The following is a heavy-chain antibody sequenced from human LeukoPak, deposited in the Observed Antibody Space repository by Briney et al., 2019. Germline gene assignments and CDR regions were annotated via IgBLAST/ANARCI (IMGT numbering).Heavy chain of an antibody. CDR3: AYMGALGAFDI. CDR1: GFTFSSYG. Sequence: GGSLRLSCAASGFTFSSYGMHWVRQAPGKGLEWVAVIWYDGSNKYYADSVKGRFTISRDISKNTLYLQMNSLRAEDTAVYYCAYMGALGAFDIWGQGTMVTVSS. V-gene: IGHV3-33*01. D-gene: IGHD1-26*01. J-gene: IGHJ3*02. CDR2: IWYDGSNK.